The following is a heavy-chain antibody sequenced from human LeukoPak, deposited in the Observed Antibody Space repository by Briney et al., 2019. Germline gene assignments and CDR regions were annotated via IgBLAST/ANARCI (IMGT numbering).Heavy chain of an antibody. J-gene: IGHJ4*02. CDR1: GGSISSSSYF. CDR2: ISYSGST. CDR3: ARHDRLAAAGFDY. D-gene: IGHD6-13*01. V-gene: IGHV4-39*01. Sequence: SETLSLTCTVSGGSISSSSYFWGWIRQPPGKGLEWIGSISYSGSTYYNPSLKSRVTISVDTSKNQFSLKLRSVTAADTAVYYCARHDRLAAAGFDYWGQGTLVTVSS.